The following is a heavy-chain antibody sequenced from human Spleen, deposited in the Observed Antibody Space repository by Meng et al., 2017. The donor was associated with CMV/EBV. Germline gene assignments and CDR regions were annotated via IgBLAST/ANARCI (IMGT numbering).Heavy chain of an antibody. CDR3: ARVLGNNWFDP. J-gene: IGHJ5*02. V-gene: IGHV4-61*01. Sequence: CTVSGGSGSSGSYYWSWIRQPPGKGLEWIGYIYYSGSTNYNPSLKSRVTISVDTSKNQFSLKLSSVTAADTAVYYCARVLGNNWFDPWGQGTLVTVSS. CDR1: GGSGSSGSYY. D-gene: IGHD7-27*01. CDR2: IYYSGST.